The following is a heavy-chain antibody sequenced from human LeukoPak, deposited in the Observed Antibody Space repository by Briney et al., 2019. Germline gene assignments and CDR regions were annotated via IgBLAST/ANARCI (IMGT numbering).Heavy chain of an antibody. CDR2: IYYSGST. CDR1: GGSISSGGYY. CDR3: ARERCSSTSCYWFDY. V-gene: IGHV4-39*07. J-gene: IGHJ4*02. Sequence: SETLSLTCTVSGGSISSGGYYWSWIRQPPGKGLEWIGSIYYSGSTYYNPSLKSRVTISVDTSKNQFSLKLSSVTAADTAVYYCARERCSSTSCYWFDYWGQGTLVTVSS. D-gene: IGHD2-2*01.